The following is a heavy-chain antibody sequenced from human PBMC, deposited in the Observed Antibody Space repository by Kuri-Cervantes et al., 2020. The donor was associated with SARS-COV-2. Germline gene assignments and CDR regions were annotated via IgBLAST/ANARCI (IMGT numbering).Heavy chain of an antibody. V-gene: IGHV4-30-4*08. J-gene: IGHJ4*02. CDR1: GGSISSGDYY. CDR3: ARTSEMGYYFDY. D-gene: IGHD2-8*01. Sequence: SETLSLTCTVSGGSISSGDYYWSWIRQPPGKGLEWIGYIYYSGSTNYNPSLKSRVTISVDTSKNQFSLKLSSVTAADTAVYYCARTSEMGYYFDYWGQGTLVTVSS. CDR2: IYYSGST.